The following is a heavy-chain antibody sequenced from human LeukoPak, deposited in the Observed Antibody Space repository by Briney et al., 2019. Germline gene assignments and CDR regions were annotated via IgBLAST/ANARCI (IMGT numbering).Heavy chain of an antibody. J-gene: IGHJ4*02. V-gene: IGHV4-34*01. CDR2: INHRGST. D-gene: IGHD3-9*01. CDR3: ARHDILTGYYSY. Sequence: WIGEINHRGSTNYNPSLKSRVTISVDTSKNQFSLKLSSVTAADTAVYYCARHDILTGYYSYWGQGTLVTVSS.